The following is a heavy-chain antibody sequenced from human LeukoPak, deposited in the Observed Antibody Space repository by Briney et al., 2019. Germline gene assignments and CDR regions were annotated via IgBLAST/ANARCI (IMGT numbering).Heavy chain of an antibody. CDR1: GGSISSGSYY. Sequence: SETLSLTCTVSGGSISSGSYYWSWIRQPAGKGLEWIGRIYTSGSTNYNPSHKSRVTISVDTSKNQFSLKLSSVTAADTAVYYCARGPGYYYDSSGYQNPSYYFDYWGQGTLVTVSS. CDR2: IYTSGST. J-gene: IGHJ4*02. V-gene: IGHV4-61*02. D-gene: IGHD3-22*01. CDR3: ARGPGYYYDSSGYQNPSYYFDY.